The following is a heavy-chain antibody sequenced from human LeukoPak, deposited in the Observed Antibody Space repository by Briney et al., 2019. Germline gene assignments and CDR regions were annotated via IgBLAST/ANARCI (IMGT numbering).Heavy chain of an antibody. CDR2: ITSSSTYI. D-gene: IGHD1-1*01. J-gene: IGHJ4*02. V-gene: IGHV3-21*04. Sequence: GGSLRLSCAASGFTFRTYSMNWVRQAPGKGLEWVSSITSSSTYIYYADSVKGRFTISRDNAKNSLYLQMNSLRAEDTAVYYCARSHQLSYWGQGTLVTVSS. CDR3: ARSHQLSY. CDR1: GFTFRTYS.